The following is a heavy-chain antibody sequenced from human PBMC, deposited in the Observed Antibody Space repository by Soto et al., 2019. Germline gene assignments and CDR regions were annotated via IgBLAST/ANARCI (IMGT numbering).Heavy chain of an antibody. V-gene: IGHV3-23*01. CDR3: AKELDRIAAYNWFDP. CDR1: GFTFSSYA. J-gene: IGHJ5*02. CDR2: ISGSGGST. Sequence: GGSLRLSCAASGFTFSSYAMSWVRQAPGKGLEWVSAISGSGGSTCYADSVKGRFTISRDNSKNTLYLQMNSPRAEDTAVYYCAKELDRIAAYNWFDPWGQGTLVTVSS. D-gene: IGHD6-6*01.